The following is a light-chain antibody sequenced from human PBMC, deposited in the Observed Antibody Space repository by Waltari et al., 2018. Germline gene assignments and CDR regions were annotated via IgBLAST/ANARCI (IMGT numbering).Light chain of an antibody. V-gene: IGKV3-11*01. CDR2: DAS. CDR1: QSVSTY. J-gene: IGKJ4*01. Sequence: EIVLTQSPATLSLSPGERATLSCRASQSVSTYFAWYQQKTGQAPRLLIYDASHRATGIPARFSGSGSGTDFTLTISSLAPEDFAVYFCQHRSNWALTFGGGTKVEIK. CDR3: QHRSNWALT.